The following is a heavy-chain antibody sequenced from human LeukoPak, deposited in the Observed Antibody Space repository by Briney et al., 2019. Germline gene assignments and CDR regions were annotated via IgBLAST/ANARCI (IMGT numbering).Heavy chain of an antibody. CDR3: AKDICERGYCSENKWFDP. Sequence: PGGSLRLYCAASGFTFSRYAILWVRQAPGQGLDWVSGISGSGGATYYADSVKGRFTISRDSSKHTVSLQMNSLRAEDTAIYYCAKDICERGYCSENKWFDPWGQGTLVTVSS. J-gene: IGHJ5*02. V-gene: IGHV3-23*01. D-gene: IGHD2-15*01. CDR2: ISGSGGAT. CDR1: GFTFSRYA.